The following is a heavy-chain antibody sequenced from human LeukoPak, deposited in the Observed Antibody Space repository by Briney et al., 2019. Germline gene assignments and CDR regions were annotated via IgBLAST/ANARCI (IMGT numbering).Heavy chain of an antibody. CDR1: GFTFDDYA. Sequence: PGGSLRLSCAASGFTFDDYAMHWVRQAPGKGLEWVSSISWNSGNIDYADSVKGRFTISRDSAKSSLYLQMNSLRAEDTALYYCAKESQLGPIDYWGQGTLVTVSS. J-gene: IGHJ4*02. V-gene: IGHV3-9*01. CDR3: AKESQLGPIDY. CDR2: ISWNSGNI. D-gene: IGHD1-1*01.